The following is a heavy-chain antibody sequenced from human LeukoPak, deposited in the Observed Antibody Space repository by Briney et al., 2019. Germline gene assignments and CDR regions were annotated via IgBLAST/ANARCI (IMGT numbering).Heavy chain of an antibody. D-gene: IGHD3-22*01. V-gene: IGHV3-21*01. J-gene: IGHJ5*02. CDR3: ARDRAYYDSSGYYPNWFDP. Sequence: GGSLRLSCAASGFTFSSYSMNWVRQASGKGLEWVSSISSSSSYIYYADSVKGRFTISRDNAKNSLYLQMNSLRAEDTAVYYCARDRAYYDSSGYYPNWFDPWGQGTLVTVSS. CDR2: ISSSSSYI. CDR1: GFTFSSYS.